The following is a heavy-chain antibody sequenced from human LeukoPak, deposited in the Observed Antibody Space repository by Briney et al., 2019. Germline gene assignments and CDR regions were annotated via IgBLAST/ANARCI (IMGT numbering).Heavy chain of an antibody. Sequence: GGSLRLSCAASGFTFSSYAMSWVRQAPGKGLEWVSAISGSGGSTYYADSVKGRFTISRDNSKNTLYLQMNSLRAEDPAVYYCAKNSGYYDFWSGYYVGYWGQGTLVTVSS. CDR1: GFTFSSYA. V-gene: IGHV3-23*01. CDR2: ISGSGGST. D-gene: IGHD3-3*01. J-gene: IGHJ4*02. CDR3: AKNSGYYDFWSGYYVGY.